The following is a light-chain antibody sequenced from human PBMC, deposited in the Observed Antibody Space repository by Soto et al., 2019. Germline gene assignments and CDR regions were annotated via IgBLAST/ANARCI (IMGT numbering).Light chain of an antibody. Sequence: SYELTQPPSVSVAPGKTARVTCGGNNVERKSVHWYQQKPGQAPVLVIYYDNDRPSGIPERFSGSNSGNTATLTISRVEDGDEVDYYCQVWDDNIDHVVFGGGTKLTVL. J-gene: IGLJ2*01. CDR1: NVERKS. CDR2: YDN. V-gene: IGLV3-21*04. CDR3: QVWDDNIDHVV.